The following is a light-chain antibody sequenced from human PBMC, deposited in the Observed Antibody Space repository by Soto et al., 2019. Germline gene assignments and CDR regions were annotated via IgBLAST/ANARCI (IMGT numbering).Light chain of an antibody. Sequence: DIQLTQSPSSLSTSVGDRVTITCRASQSIRNNLNWYQQKPRGAPKLLISAASSLQGGVPLRFSGSGSGTDFTLTISRLQPEDFATYYCQQSYSTPYTFGQGTSLEIK. CDR1: QSIRNN. V-gene: IGKV1-39*01. CDR2: AAS. J-gene: IGKJ2*01. CDR3: QQSYSTPYT.